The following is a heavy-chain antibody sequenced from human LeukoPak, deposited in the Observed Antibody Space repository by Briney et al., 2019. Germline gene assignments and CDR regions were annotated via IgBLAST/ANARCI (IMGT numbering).Heavy chain of an antibody. CDR1: GDSMRSTNDY. CDR2: VYYIGNT. V-gene: IGHV4-39*01. D-gene: IGHD6-19*01. J-gene: IGHJ6*03. CDR3: ARSYSSVFYYYMDV. Sequence: SETLSLTCTVSGDSMRSTNDYWGWIRQPPGKGLVWIGNVYYIGNTYYNPSLKSRVTISVDTSKNQFSLKLTSVTAADTAVYYCARSYSSVFYYYMDVWGKGTTVTVSS.